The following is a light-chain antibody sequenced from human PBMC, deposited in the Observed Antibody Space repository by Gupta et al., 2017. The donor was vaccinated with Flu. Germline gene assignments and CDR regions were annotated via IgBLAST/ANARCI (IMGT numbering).Light chain of an antibody. CDR3: QQRSSWPIT. J-gene: IGKJ5*01. V-gene: IGKV3-11*01. CDR1: QSVSSY. Sequence: EIVLTQSPATLSLSPGERATLSCRASQSVSSYLAWYQHKPGQAPRLLIFDASNRATGIPARFSVSGSGTDFTLTISSLEPEDFAVYYCQQRSSWPITFGQGTRLEIK. CDR2: DAS.